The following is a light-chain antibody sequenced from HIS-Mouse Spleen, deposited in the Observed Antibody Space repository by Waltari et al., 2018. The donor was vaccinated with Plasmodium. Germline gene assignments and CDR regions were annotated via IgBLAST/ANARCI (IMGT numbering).Light chain of an antibody. CDR3: AAWDDSLNGWV. CDR2: SNN. V-gene: IGLV1-44*01. CDR1: SSNIGSNT. Sequence: QSVLTQPPSASGTPGQRVTISCSGSSSNIGSNTVNWYQQLPGTAPKPLSYSNNQRPSGFPDRFSGSKAGTSASLAISGLQSEDEADYYCAAWDDSLNGWVFGGGTKLTVL. J-gene: IGLJ3*02.